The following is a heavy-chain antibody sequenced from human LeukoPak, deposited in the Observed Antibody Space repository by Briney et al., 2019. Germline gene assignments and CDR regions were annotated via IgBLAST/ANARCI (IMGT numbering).Heavy chain of an antibody. CDR2: VSHDGTT. CDR1: GDSVTTYY. J-gene: IGHJ4*02. Sequence: SETLSLTCSVSGDSVTTYYWSWIRQATGKGLEWIGYVSHDGTTNYTPSLRSRVIMSVDTANNTISLRLTSVTAADTAIYYCARLDCYDVAGCYSHWGRARQATVS. V-gene: IGHV4-59*08. D-gene: IGHD3/OR15-3a*01. CDR3: ARLDCYDVAGCYSH.